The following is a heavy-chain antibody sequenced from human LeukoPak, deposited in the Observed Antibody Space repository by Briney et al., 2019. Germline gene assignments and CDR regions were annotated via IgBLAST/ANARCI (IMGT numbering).Heavy chain of an antibody. CDR1: GGSISSSSYY. CDR2: IYYSGST. Sequence: SETLSLTCTVSGGSISSSSYYWGWIRQPPGKGLEWIGSIYYSGSTYYNPSLQSRVTMSVDTSKNQFSLKLSSVTAADTAVYYCARPLVRGVITGVFDYWGQGTLVTVSS. CDR3: ARPLVRGVITGVFDY. D-gene: IGHD3-10*01. V-gene: IGHV4-39*01. J-gene: IGHJ4*02.